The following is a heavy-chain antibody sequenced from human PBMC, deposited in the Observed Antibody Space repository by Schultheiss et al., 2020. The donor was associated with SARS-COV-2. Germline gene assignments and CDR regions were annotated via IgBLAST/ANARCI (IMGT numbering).Heavy chain of an antibody. CDR2: IYYSGST. V-gene: IGHV4-61*08. CDR1: GGSISSGGYY. J-gene: IGHJ5*02. Sequence: TLSLTCTVSGGSISSGGYYWSWIRQHPGKGLEWIGYIYYSGSTNYNPSLKSRVTISVDTSKNQFSLKLSSVTAADTAVYYCARDFGMVRENWFDPWGQGTLVTVSS. CDR3: ARDFGMVRENWFDP. D-gene: IGHD3-10*01.